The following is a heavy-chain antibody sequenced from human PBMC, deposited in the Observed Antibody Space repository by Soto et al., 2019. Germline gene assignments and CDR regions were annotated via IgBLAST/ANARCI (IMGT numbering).Heavy chain of an antibody. CDR3: ADDRISRNCVWDPFDV. CDR2: IGGPGDDT. V-gene: IGHV3-23*01. Sequence: PGGSLRLSCTPSGFIFSEYAMSWVRQAPGKGPEWVSSIGGPGDDTYYADYVKGRFTISRDNSKNTLYLQMNSLRGDDTAIYYCADDRISRNCVWDPFDVWGQGTMVTVSS. J-gene: IGHJ3*01. D-gene: IGHD1-20*01. CDR1: GFIFSEYA.